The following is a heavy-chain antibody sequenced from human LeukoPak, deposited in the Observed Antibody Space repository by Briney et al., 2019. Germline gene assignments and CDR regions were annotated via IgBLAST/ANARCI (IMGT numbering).Heavy chain of an antibody. CDR3: ARVYGDLYFVY. CDR2: IYSSGRT. V-gene: IGHV4-4*07. J-gene: IGHJ4*02. Sequence: PSETLSLTCTVSGGSIITYYWSWIRQPAGKGLEWIGRIYSSGRTNYHPSLESRVTMSVDTSKNQFSLNLTSVTAADTAVYYYARVYGDLYFVYRGQGILVTVSS. CDR1: GGSIITYY. D-gene: IGHD4-17*01.